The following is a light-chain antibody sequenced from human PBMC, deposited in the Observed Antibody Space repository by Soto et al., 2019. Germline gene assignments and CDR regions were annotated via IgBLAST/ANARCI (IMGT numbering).Light chain of an antibody. Sequence: DIQMTQSPSSLSASVGDRVTITCRASQSIISHLNWYQQKAGKAPNLLIYGTSTLQSGVPSRFGGSGSGTDFILTISSLQPEDVATYYCQQGYSTPWTFGQGTKVEIK. CDR2: GTS. CDR3: QQGYSTPWT. V-gene: IGKV1-39*01. CDR1: QSIISH. J-gene: IGKJ1*01.